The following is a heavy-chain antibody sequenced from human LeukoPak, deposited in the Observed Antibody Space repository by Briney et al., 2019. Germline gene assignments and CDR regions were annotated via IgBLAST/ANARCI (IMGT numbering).Heavy chain of an antibody. D-gene: IGHD3-22*01. CDR1: GYTFTSCG. J-gene: IGHJ4*02. CDR2: ISAYNGNT. Sequence: ASVKVSCKASGYTFTSCGISWVRQAPGQGLEWMGWISAYNGNTNYAQKLQGRVTMTTDTSTSTAYMELRSLRSDDTAVYYCARDGAYYYDSSGYWPFDYWGQGTLVTVSS. V-gene: IGHV1-18*01. CDR3: ARDGAYYYDSSGYWPFDY.